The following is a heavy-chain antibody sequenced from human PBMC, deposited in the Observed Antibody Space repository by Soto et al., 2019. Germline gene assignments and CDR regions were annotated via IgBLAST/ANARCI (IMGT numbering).Heavy chain of an antibody. CDR1: GGSIRNYF. CDR3: VRDVESPGISGSWGAFDI. Sequence: QVQLQESGPGLVKPSETLSLICTVSGGSIRNYFWTWIRQPAGKGLEWIGRIYSSGNTVYNASLKSRVTMSIDMSKNQFSRKLSAMTAADTAVYYCVRDVESPGISGSWGAFDIWGQGTVVTVSS. V-gene: IGHV4-4*07. D-gene: IGHD1-20*01. J-gene: IGHJ3*02. CDR2: IYSSGNT.